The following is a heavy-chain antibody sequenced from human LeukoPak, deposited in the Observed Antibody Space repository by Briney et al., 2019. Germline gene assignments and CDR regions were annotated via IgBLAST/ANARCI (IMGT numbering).Heavy chain of an antibody. CDR1: GYTFTGYY. CDR2: INPNSGGT. CDR3: ARAAARVRRLDY. V-gene: IGHV1-2*02. Sequence: ASVEVSCKASGYTFTGYYMHWVRQAPGQGLEWMGWINPNSGGTNYAQKFQGRVTMTRDTSISTVYMELSRLRSDDTAVYYCARAAARVRRLDYWGQGTLVTVSS. D-gene: IGHD6-13*01. J-gene: IGHJ4*02.